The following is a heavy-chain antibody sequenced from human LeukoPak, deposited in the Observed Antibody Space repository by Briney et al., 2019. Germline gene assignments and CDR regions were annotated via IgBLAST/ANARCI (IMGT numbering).Heavy chain of an antibody. D-gene: IGHD2-8*01. Sequence: RRSLRLSYEASGFILSIYAMTWVRQAPGKGLEWVSSITGNSGITKYADSVKGRFTMSRDNSRNTLYLQMHSLRAEDTAVYYCAKDPNGDYIGAFDSWGPGAMVIVSS. J-gene: IGHJ3*01. V-gene: IGHV3-23*01. CDR1: GFILSIYA. CDR2: ITGNSGIT. CDR3: AKDPNGDYIGAFDS.